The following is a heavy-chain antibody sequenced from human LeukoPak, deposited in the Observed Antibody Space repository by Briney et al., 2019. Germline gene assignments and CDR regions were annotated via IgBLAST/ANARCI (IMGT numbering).Heavy chain of an antibody. D-gene: IGHD2-2*01. CDR1: GYTFTGYY. CDR3: ARGQGWGVNTVGSTSWYLPSRSYYYGMDV. CDR2: INPNSGGT. J-gene: IGHJ6*02. Sequence: GASVKVSCKASGYTFTGYYMHWVRQAPGQGLEWMGWINPNSGGTNYAQKFQGWVTMTRDTSISTAYMELSRLRSDDTAVYYCARGQGWGVNTVGSTSWYLPSRSYYYGMDVWGQGTTVTVSS. V-gene: IGHV1-2*04.